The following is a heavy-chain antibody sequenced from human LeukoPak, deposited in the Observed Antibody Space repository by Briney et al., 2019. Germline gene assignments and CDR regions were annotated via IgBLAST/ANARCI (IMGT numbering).Heavy chain of an antibody. D-gene: IGHD2-15*01. CDR3: AKLLGVVVAATHYFDY. V-gene: IGHV3-23*01. Sequence: PGGSLRLSCAASRFAFSSYAMRWVRQAPGKGLEWVSGISGSGARTYYADSVQGRFTISRDNSKNTLSLQMNSLRAEDTAVYYCAKLLGVVVAATHYFDYWGQGTLVTVSS. J-gene: IGHJ4*02. CDR1: RFAFSSYA. CDR2: ISGSGART.